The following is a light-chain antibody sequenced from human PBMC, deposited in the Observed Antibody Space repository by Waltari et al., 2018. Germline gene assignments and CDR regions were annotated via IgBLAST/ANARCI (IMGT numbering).Light chain of an antibody. CDR2: DTS. Sequence: EIVLTQSPATLSLSPGERATLSCRASQNISSYLAWYQQKPGQAPRLLIYDTSRRATGIPARFSCIGSGTDFTLTISSLEPEDFAVYSCLQRSNWPLTFGGGTKVDIK. J-gene: IGKJ4*01. CDR1: QNISSY. CDR3: LQRSNWPLT. V-gene: IGKV3-11*01.